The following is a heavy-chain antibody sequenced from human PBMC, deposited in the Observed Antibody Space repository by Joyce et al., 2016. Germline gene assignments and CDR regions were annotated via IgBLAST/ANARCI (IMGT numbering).Heavy chain of an antibody. CDR1: GFTFSSYA. D-gene: IGHD6-13*01. V-gene: IGHV3-30*04. J-gene: IGHJ5*02. CDR3: ARDFIAAAGTGGWFDP. CDR2: ISYDGSNK. Sequence: QVQLVESGGGVVQPGRSLRLSCAASGFTFSSYAMHWVRRGPGKGLEWVAVISYDGSNKYYADSVKGRFTISRDNSENTLYLQMNSLRAEDTAVYYCARDFIAAAGTGGWFDPWGQGTLVTVSS.